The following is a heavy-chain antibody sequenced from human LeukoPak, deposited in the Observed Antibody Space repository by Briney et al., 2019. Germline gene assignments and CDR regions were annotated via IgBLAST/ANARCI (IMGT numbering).Heavy chain of an antibody. D-gene: IGHD6-19*01. CDR2: ISLDGSNK. J-gene: IGHJ4*02. CDR3: AKEVSPSSRYSSGWAFDY. V-gene: IGHV3-30*18. CDR1: GFTFSSYC. Sequence: PGGSLRLSCAASGFTFSSYCMHCVRQASGKGLEWVAVISLDGSNKYYADSVKGGFTNSRDNSKNTLYLQMNSLRAEDTAVYYCAKEVSPSSRYSSGWAFDYWGQGTLVTVSS.